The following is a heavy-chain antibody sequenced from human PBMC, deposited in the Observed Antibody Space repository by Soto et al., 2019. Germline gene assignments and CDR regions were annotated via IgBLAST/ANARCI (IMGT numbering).Heavy chain of an antibody. Sequence: EVQLLESGGGLVQPGGSLRLSCAASGFIFSTYAMSWVRQAPGKGLEWVSAISRSGDETNYADSVKGRFTISRDNSKNTLYLQMNSLRAEDSAVDYCAKYLFYSSQSDRGFDYWGQGTLVTASS. D-gene: IGHD3-22*01. V-gene: IGHV3-23*01. CDR3: AKYLFYSSQSDRGFDY. J-gene: IGHJ4*02. CDR2: ISRSGDET. CDR1: GFIFSTYA.